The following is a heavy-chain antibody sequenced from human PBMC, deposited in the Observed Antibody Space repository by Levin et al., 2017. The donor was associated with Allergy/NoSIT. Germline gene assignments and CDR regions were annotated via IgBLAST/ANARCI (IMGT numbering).Heavy chain of an antibody. D-gene: IGHD1-26*01. CDR3: ARDRSGSYVDGFDM. J-gene: IGHJ3*02. CDR1: GYTFTKYG. V-gene: IGHV1-18*01. CDR2: ISAYNGDT. Sequence: ASVKVSCKASGYTFTKYGITWVRQAPGQGLEWMAWISAYNGDTSYAQNVQGRVTVTTDTSTTTAYMEVRSLRSDDTAVYYCARDRSGSYVDGFDMWGQGTMVTVSS.